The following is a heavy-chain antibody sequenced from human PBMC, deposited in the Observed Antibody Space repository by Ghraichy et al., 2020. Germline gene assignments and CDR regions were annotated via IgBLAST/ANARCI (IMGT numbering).Heavy chain of an antibody. Sequence: LSLTCAASGFTFSSYWMHWVRQAPGKGLVWVSRINSDGSSTSYADSVKGRFTISRDNAKNTLYLQMNSLRAEDTAVYYCARDFGPNKLLWFGEAELDYWGQGTLVTVSS. CDR3: ARDFGPNKLLWFGEAELDY. CDR2: INSDGSST. D-gene: IGHD3-10*01. CDR1: GFTFSSYW. J-gene: IGHJ4*02. V-gene: IGHV3-74*01.